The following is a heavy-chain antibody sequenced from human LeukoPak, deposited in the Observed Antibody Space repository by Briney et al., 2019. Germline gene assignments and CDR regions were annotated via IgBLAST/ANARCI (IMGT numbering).Heavy chain of an antibody. Sequence: ASVKVSCKASGYTFTGYYMHWVRQAPGQGLEWMGWINPNSGGTNYAQKFQGRVTMTRDTSISTAYMELSRLRSDDTAVYYCARGSSGRNPQDWYFDLWGRGTLVTVSS. CDR2: INPNSGGT. CDR1: GYTFTGYY. J-gene: IGHJ2*01. V-gene: IGHV1-2*02. D-gene: IGHD6-19*01. CDR3: ARGSSGRNPQDWYFDL.